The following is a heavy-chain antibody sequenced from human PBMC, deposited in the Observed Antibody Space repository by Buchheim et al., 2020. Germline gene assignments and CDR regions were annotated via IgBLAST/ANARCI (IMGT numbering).Heavy chain of an antibody. V-gene: IGHV3-30*18. Sequence: QVQLVESGGGVVQPGRSLRLSCVVSGFTFSSYGMHWVRQAPGKGLEWVAVISNDGRNKYYADSVKGRFTISRDNSKNTLYPQMNSLRDEDTAVYHCAKAVLRTYYYGMDVWGQGTT. J-gene: IGHJ6*02. CDR3: AKAVLRTYYYGMDV. CDR2: ISNDGRNK. D-gene: IGHD4/OR15-4a*01. CDR1: GFTFSSYG.